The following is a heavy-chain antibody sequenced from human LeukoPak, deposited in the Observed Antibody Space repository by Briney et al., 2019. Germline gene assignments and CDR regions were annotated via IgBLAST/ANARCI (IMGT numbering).Heavy chain of an antibody. J-gene: IGHJ6*02. CDR3: ARENCISSSCPSGIVCFGMDV. CDR1: GYTFTTYG. D-gene: IGHD2-2*01. CDR2: IRTHNGET. V-gene: IGHV1-18*01. Sequence: ASVKVSCKASGYTFTTYGISWVRQAPGQGLEWMGWIRTHNGETAYARNVQGRVTMTADTSTTTVYMEVMSLTSDDTAVYYCARENCISSSCPSGIVCFGMDVWGQGTTVTVSS.